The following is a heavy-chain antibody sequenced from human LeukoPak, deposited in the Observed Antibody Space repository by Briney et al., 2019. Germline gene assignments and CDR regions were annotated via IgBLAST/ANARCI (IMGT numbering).Heavy chain of an antibody. Sequence: GSLRLSCAASGFTFSSYAMSWIRQPPGKGLEWIGSIYYSGSTYYNPSLKSRVTISVDTSKNQFSLKLSSVTAADTAVYYCATQGSSGYYYWGQGTLVTVSS. J-gene: IGHJ4*02. D-gene: IGHD3-22*01. CDR1: GFTFSSYA. CDR2: IYYSGST. V-gene: IGHV4-38-2*01. CDR3: ATQGSSGYYY.